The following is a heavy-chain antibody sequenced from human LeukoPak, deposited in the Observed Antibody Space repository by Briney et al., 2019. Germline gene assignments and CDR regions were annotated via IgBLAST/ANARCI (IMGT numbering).Heavy chain of an antibody. CDR2: ISWNSGSI. D-gene: IGHD3-22*01. Sequence: GGSLRLSCAASGFTFDDYAMHWVRQAPGKGLEWVSCISWNSGSIGYADSVKGRFTISRDNAKNSLYLQMNSLRAEDTALYYCAKGPTYYYDSSGRLGAFDIWGQGTMVTVSS. CDR1: GFTFDDYA. J-gene: IGHJ3*02. CDR3: AKGPTYYYDSSGRLGAFDI. V-gene: IGHV3-9*01.